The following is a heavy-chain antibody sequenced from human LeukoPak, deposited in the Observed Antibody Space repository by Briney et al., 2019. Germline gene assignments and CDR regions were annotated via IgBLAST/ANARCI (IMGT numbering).Heavy chain of an antibody. J-gene: IGHJ4*02. D-gene: IGHD2-21*02. CDR1: GGTFSSYA. CDR2: IIPIFGTA. V-gene: IGHV1-69*05. CDR3: ARDFSAYCGGDCYLD. Sequence: SVKVSCKASGGTFSSYAISWVPQAPGQGLEWMGSIIPIFGTANYAQKFQGRVTITTDESTSTAYMELSSLRSEDTAVYYCARDFSAYCGGDCYLDWGQGTLVTVSS.